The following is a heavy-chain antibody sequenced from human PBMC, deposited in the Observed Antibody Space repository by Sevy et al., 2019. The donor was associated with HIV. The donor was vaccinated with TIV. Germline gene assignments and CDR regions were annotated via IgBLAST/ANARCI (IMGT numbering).Heavy chain of an antibody. J-gene: IGHJ4*02. D-gene: IGHD3-22*01. Sequence: SETLSLTCAVSGFSISSGYYWGWIRQPPGKGLEWIETIYHSGSTYYNPSLRSRVTISVDTSKEQFSLNLNSVTAADTAVYYCARGPNYYDSSDPLYYFDYWGQGALVTVSS. CDR2: IYHSGST. CDR3: ARGPNYYDSSDPLYYFDY. CDR1: GFSISSGYY. V-gene: IGHV4-38-2*01.